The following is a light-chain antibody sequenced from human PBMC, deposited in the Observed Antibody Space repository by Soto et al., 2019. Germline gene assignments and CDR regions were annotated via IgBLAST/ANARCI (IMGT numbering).Light chain of an antibody. CDR1: QSISSW. CDR2: DDS. CDR3: QQSNSYSLT. Sequence: DIQMTQSPSTLSASVGDRVTITCRASQSISSWLAWYQQKPGKAPKLLIYDDSSLESGVQSRSSGSGSGAEFTLTISSMQPDDFAIYYCQQSNSYSLTFGGGTKVESK. V-gene: IGKV1-5*01. J-gene: IGKJ4*01.